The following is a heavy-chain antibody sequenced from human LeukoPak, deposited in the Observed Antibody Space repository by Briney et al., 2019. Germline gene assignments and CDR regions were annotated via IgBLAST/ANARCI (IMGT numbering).Heavy chain of an antibody. CDR1: GFTFSSYA. CDR2: ISGSGGST. J-gene: IGHJ4*02. D-gene: IGHD6-13*01. CDR3: AKVSIAAAGTPPYFDY. V-gene: IGHV3-23*01. Sequence: GGSLRLSCAASGFTFSSYAMSWVCQAPGKGLEWVSAISGSGGSTYYADSVKGRFTISRDNSKNTLYLQMNSLRAEDTAVYYCAKVSIAAAGTPPYFDYWGQGTLVTVSS.